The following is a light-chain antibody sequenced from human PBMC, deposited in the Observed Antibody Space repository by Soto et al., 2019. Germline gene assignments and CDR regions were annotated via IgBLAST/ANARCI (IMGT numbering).Light chain of an antibody. V-gene: IGKV1-9*01. CDR3: QQLNSYLT. CDR2: AAS. CDR1: QGISRY. Sequence: DIQLTQSPSFLSASVGDRVTITCRASQGISRYLAWYQQKPGQAPKLLIYAASTLQSGVPSRFSGSGSGTEFTLTISSPQPEDFATYYCQQLNSYLTFGGGTKVEIK. J-gene: IGKJ4*01.